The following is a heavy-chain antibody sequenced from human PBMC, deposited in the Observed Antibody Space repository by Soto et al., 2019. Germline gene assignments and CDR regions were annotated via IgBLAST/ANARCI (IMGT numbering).Heavy chain of an antibody. J-gene: IGHJ5*02. D-gene: IGHD2-2*01. Sequence: PXESVKISCTGFGYSFTSYWIGWVRQMPGKGLEWMGIIYPGDSDTRYSPSFQGQVTISADKSITTAYLQWSSLKASDTAMYYCARGYCTTTICDPWFDPWGQGTLVTVSS. CDR3: ARGYCTTTICDPWFDP. CDR2: IYPGDSDT. CDR1: GYSFTSYW. V-gene: IGHV5-51*01.